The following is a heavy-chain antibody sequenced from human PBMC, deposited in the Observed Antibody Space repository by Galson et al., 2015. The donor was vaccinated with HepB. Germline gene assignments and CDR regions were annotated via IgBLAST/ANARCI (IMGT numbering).Heavy chain of an antibody. Sequence: SLRLSCAASGLTFSSYSMNWVRQAPGKGLEWVSSISSSSSYIYNADPGRGRFTISRDNAKNSLYLQMNSLRAEDTAVYYCAREPRIYCSSTSCDAFDIWGQGTMVTVSS. V-gene: IGHV3-21*01. CDR2: ISSSSSYI. D-gene: IGHD2-2*01. CDR1: GLTFSSYS. J-gene: IGHJ3*02. CDR3: AREPRIYCSSTSCDAFDI.